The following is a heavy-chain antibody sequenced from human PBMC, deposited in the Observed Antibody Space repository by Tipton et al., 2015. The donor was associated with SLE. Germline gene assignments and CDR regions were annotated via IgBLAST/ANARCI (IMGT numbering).Heavy chain of an antibody. CDR3: ARVWALAPVGTVYKYGMDV. V-gene: IGHV4-39*07. CDR2: IYDSVNT. J-gene: IGHJ6*02. CDR1: GGSIDTTHYQ. Sequence: TLSLTCTISGGSIDTTHYQWAWIRQPPGKGLEWIGTIYDSVNTNYNPSLKSRVTISVDTSKNQFSLKVSSVTAADTAVYYCARVWALAPVGTVYKYGMDVWRQGTTVTVSS. D-gene: IGHD6-13*01.